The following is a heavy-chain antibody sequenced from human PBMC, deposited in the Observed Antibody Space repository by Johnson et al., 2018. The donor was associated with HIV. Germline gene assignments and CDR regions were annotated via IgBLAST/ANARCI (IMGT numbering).Heavy chain of an antibody. CDR2: ISGSGGST. D-gene: IGHD2-15*01. CDR3: AKGGRGLAFDI. V-gene: IGHV3-23*04. Sequence: VQLVESGGGLVKPGGSLRLSCAASGFTFSDYYMSWIRQAPGKGLEWVSAISGSGGSTYYADSVKGRFTISRANSKNTRYLQMNSLRAEDTAVYYCAKGGRGLAFDIWGQGTMVTVSS. CDR1: GFTFSDYY. J-gene: IGHJ3*02.